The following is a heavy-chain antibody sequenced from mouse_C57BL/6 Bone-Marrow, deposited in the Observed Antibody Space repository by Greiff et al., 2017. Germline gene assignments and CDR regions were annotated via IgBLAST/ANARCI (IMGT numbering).Heavy chain of an antibody. CDR3: ERNAYYSNSYYAMDY. Sequence: VQLQQSGPELVKPGASVKISCKASGYTFTDYYMNWVKQSHGKSLEWIGDINPNNGGTSYNQKFKGKATLTVDKSSSTAYMELRSLTSEDSAVYYCERNAYYSNSYYAMDYWGQGTSVTVSS. D-gene: IGHD2-5*01. CDR1: GYTFTDYY. J-gene: IGHJ4*01. V-gene: IGHV1-26*01. CDR2: INPNNGGT.